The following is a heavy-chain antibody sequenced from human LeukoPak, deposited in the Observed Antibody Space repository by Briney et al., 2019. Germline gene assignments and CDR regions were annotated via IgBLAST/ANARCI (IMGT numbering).Heavy chain of an antibody. J-gene: IGHJ4*02. Sequence: PGRSLRLSCAASGFTFSSYAMHWVRQAPGKGLEWVAVISYDGSNKYYADSVKGRFTISRDNSKNTLYLQMNSLRAEDTAVYYCAREVPVAVIKDWGQGTLVTVSS. CDR3: AREVPVAVIKD. V-gene: IGHV3-30-3*01. D-gene: IGHD6-19*01. CDR1: GFTFSSYA. CDR2: ISYDGSNK.